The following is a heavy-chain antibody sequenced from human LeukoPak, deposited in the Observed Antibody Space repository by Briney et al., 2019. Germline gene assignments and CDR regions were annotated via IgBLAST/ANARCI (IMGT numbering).Heavy chain of an antibody. J-gene: IGHJ4*02. Sequence: GGSLRLSCAASGFTFSDYYMSWIRQAPGKGLEWVSYISSSGSTIYYADSVKGRFTISRDNAKNSVYLQMSSLRAEDTAVYYCARYSGSSGYSYYFDYWGQGTLVTVSS. V-gene: IGHV3-11*01. D-gene: IGHD3-22*01. CDR2: ISSSGSTI. CDR3: ARYSGSSGYSYYFDY. CDR1: GFTFSDYY.